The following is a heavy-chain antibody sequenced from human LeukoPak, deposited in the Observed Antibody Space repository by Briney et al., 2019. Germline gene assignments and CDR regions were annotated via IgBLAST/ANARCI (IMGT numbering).Heavy chain of an antibody. J-gene: IGHJ4*02. CDR2: ISDSGDST. CDR1: GFTFSSYA. Sequence: GGSLRLSCAASGFTFSSYAMSWVRQAPGKGLEWVSAISDSGDSTYYPDSVKGRFTISRDNSKNTLYLQMNSLRAEDTAVYYCAKDPRRVARLITFGGGRPYYFDYWGQGTLVTVSS. D-gene: IGHD3-16*01. CDR3: AKDPRRVARLITFGGGRPYYFDY. V-gene: IGHV3-23*01.